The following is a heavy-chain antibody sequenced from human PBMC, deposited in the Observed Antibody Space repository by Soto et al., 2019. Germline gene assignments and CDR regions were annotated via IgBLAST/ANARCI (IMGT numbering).Heavy chain of an antibody. D-gene: IGHD3-3*01. Sequence: GGSLRLSCAASGFTFSSYGMHWVRQAPGKGLEWVAVISYDGSNKYYADSVKGRFTISRDNSKNTLYLQMNSLRAEDTAVYYCAMGSGYYLAPGVSYWGQGTLVTVSS. CDR2: ISYDGSNK. CDR1: GFTFSSYG. V-gene: IGHV3-30*03. CDR3: AMGSGYYLAPGVSY. J-gene: IGHJ4*02.